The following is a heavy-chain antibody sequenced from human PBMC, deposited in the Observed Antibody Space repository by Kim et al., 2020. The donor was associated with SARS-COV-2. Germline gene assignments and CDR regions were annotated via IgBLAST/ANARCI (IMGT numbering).Heavy chain of an antibody. CDR1: GDSVSSNSAV. CDR3: ARERVAAAGRVFDY. D-gene: IGHD6-13*01. J-gene: IGHJ4*02. V-gene: IGHV6-1*01. CDR2: TYYRSKWSN. Sequence: SQTLSLTCAISGDSVSSNSAVWTWIRQSPSRGLEWLGRTYYRSKWSNDYAVSVKSRITINPDTSKNQSSLQLNSVTPEDTAVYYCARERVAAAGRVFDYWGQGTLVTVSS.